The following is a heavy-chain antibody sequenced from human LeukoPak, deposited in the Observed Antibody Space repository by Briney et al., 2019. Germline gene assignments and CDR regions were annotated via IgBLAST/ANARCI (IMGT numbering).Heavy chain of an antibody. J-gene: IGHJ5*02. D-gene: IGHD2-2*01. CDR1: GGSISSGIYS. V-gene: IGHV4-30-2*01. CDR2: VYHSVNI. CDR3: ASRVVVPAAIGWFDP. Sequence: SETLSLTCAVSGGSISSGIYSWNWVRQPPGKGLEWIGFVYHSVNIHYNPSLESRVTISVDTSKNQFSLKLSSVTAADTAVYYCASRVVVPAAIGWFDPWGQGTLVTVSS.